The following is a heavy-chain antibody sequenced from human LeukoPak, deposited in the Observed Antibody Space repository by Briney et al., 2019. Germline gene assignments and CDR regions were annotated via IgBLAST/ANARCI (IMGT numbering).Heavy chain of an antibody. J-gene: IGHJ3*02. CDR3: ARGRGWGTFDI. D-gene: IGHD3-10*01. CDR1: GFTFSSYD. CDR2: IGTAGDT. Sequence: GGSLRLSCAASGFTFSSYDMHWVRQGTGKGLEWVSAIGTAGDTYYPGSVKGRFTTSRENAKNSLYLQMNSLRVGNTAVYYCARGRGWGTFDIWGQGTMVTVSS. V-gene: IGHV3-13*04.